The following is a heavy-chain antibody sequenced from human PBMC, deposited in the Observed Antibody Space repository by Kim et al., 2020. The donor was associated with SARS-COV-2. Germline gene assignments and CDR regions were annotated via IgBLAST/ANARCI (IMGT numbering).Heavy chain of an antibody. CDR1: GFTFSNGR. CDR3: TADEPVAAPTWGY. J-gene: IGHJ4*02. D-gene: IGHD6-19*01. V-gene: IGHV3-15*01. CDR2: IKGKIHGGTI. Sequence: GGSLRLSCAASGFTFSNGRMTWVRQAPGKGLEWVGRIKGKIHGGTIDYAAPVKGRFTISRDDSKNTLYLQMSSLKTEDTAVYYCTADEPVAAPTWGYWGQRTLVTVSS.